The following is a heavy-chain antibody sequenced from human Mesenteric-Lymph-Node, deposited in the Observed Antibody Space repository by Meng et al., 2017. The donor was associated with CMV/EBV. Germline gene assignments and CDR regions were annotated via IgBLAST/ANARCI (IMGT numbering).Heavy chain of an antibody. V-gene: IGHV3-23*03. CDR3: AKSIEPWGSYYYYGLDV. D-gene: IGHD3-16*01. CDR2: IYSSDSST. Sequence: GGSLRLSCAASGFSFNIYAMSWVRQAPGKGLEWVPVIYSSDSSTYYADSVQGRFSISRDNSKNTLFLQMDSLRAEDTAVYYCAKSIEPWGSYYYYGLDVWGQGTTVTVSS. J-gene: IGHJ6*02. CDR1: GFSFNIYA.